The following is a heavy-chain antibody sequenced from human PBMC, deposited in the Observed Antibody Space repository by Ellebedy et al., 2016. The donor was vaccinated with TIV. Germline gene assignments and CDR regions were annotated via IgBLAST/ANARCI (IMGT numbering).Heavy chain of an antibody. J-gene: IGHJ6*02. D-gene: IGHD6-6*01. V-gene: IGHV3-30-3*01. Sequence: GGSLRLSCAASGFTFSSYAMHWIRQAPGKGLEWVAVISYDGSNKYYADSVKGRFTISRDNSKNTLYLQMNSLRAEDTAVYYCAKDRPYYGMDVWGQGTTVTVSS. CDR3: AKDRPYYGMDV. CDR2: ISYDGSNK. CDR1: GFTFSSYA.